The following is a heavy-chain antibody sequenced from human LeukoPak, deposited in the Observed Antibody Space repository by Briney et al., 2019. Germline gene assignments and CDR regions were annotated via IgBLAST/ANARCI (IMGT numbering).Heavy chain of an antibody. CDR1: GGSISSYY. CDR3: ARGGLYANIRYDY. CDR2: IYAGANG. J-gene: IGHJ4*02. Sequence: SETLSLTCTVSGGSISSYYWTWIRQPPGKGLEWIGYIYAGANGEYNPFLRGRVTISVDTSKNQFSLNLNSATAADTAVYYCARGGLYANIRYDYWGQGALVTVSS. D-gene: IGHD3-16*01. V-gene: IGHV4-4*09.